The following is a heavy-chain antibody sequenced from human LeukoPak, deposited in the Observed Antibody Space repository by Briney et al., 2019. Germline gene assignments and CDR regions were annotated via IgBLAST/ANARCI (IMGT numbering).Heavy chain of an antibody. Sequence: SETLSLTCAVYGGSFSGCYWSWIRQPPGKGLEWIGEINHSGSTNYNPSLKSRVTISVDTSKNQFSLKLSSVTAADTAVYYCASVGGRLLWFGESLDAFDIWGQGTMVTVSS. D-gene: IGHD3-10*01. CDR3: ASVGGRLLWFGESLDAFDI. CDR2: INHSGST. V-gene: IGHV4-34*01. CDR1: GGSFSGCY. J-gene: IGHJ3*02.